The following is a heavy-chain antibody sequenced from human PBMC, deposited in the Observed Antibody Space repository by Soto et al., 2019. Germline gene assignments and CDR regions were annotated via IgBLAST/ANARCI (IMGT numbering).Heavy chain of an antibody. CDR2: IYYSGST. CDR3: ARVPSQVGATTVDY. J-gene: IGHJ4*02. CDR1: GGSISSGGYY. V-gene: IGHV4-31*03. Sequence: QVQLQESGPGLVKPSQTLSLTCTVSGGSISSGGYYWSWIRQHPGKGLEWIGYIYYSGSTYYNPSLKSRVTISVDTSKNQFSLKLSSVTGADTAVYYCARVPSQVGATTVDYWGQGTLVTVSS. D-gene: IGHD1-26*01.